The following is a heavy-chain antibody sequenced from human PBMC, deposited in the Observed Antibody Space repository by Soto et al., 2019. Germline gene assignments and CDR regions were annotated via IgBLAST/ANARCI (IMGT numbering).Heavy chain of an antibody. CDR1: GGSISSYY. CDR2: IHYSGST. CDR3: ARESAGSHNNNWLDP. Sequence: SETLSLTCTVSGGSISSYYWSWIRQPPGKGLEWIGYIHYSGSTYFNPSLKSRVTMSVDMSRNQLSLQLNSVTAADTAVYYCARESAGSHNNNWLDPWGQGTLVTVSS. V-gene: IGHV4-59*01. D-gene: IGHD3-10*01. J-gene: IGHJ5*02.